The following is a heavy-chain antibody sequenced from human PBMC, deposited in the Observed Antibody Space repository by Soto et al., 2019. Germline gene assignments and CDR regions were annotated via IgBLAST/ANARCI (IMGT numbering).Heavy chain of an antibody. V-gene: IGHV1-18*01. CDR3: VVAAQPYYFDY. J-gene: IGHJ4*02. CDR2: ISAYNGNT. D-gene: IGHD2-15*01. CDR1: GYTFPSYV. Sequence: QVKRVQSGAEVKNPGASVKVSCKASGYTFPSYVISWVRRAPGQGLEWMGGISAYNGNTNYAQKLQGRVTMTTDTSTSTAYMELRSLRSDDTAVYYCVVAAQPYYFDYWGQGTLVTVSS.